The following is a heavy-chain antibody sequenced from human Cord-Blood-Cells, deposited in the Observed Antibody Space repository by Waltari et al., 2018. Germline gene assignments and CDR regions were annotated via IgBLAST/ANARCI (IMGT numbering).Heavy chain of an antibody. Sequence: QVQLVESGGGVVQPGGSLRLSCAASGFPFIRYGMPWVRRAPGKGRGVGAVIRCDGSNKYYADSVKGRFTISRDNSKNTLDRQMNSLRAEDTAGYYCAKVAVLVRGANDYWGQGTLVTVSS. D-gene: IGHD3-10*01. J-gene: IGHJ4*02. V-gene: IGHV3-30*02. CDR2: IRCDGSNK. CDR3: AKVAVLVRGANDY. CDR1: GFPFIRYG.